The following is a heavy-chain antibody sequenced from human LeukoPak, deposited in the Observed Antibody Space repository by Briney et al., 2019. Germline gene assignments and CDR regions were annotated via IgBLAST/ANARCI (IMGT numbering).Heavy chain of an antibody. CDR2: IYHSGST. J-gene: IGHJ4*02. CDR1: GGSISSSNW. CDR3: ARSIYNWNDGLFDY. V-gene: IGHV4-4*02. Sequence: SETLSLSCAVSGGSISSSNWWSWVRQPPGKGLEWIGEIYHSGSTNYNPSLKSRVTISVDKSKNQFSLKLSSVTAADTAVYYCARSIYNWNDGLFDYWGQGTLVTVSS. D-gene: IGHD1-20*01.